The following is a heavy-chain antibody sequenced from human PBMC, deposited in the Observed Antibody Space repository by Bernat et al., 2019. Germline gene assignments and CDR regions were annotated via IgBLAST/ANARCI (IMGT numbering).Heavy chain of an antibody. Sequence: QVQLVQSGAEVKKPGASVKVSCKASGYTFTGYYMHWVRQAPGQGLEWMGWINPNSGGTNYAQKFQGWVTMTRDTSISTAYMELSRLRSDDTAVYYCARGAYYHDSSGYPGAFDIWGQGTMVTVSS. CDR3: ARGAYYHDSSGYPGAFDI. D-gene: IGHD3-22*01. CDR2: INPNSGGT. CDR1: GYTFTGYY. V-gene: IGHV1-2*04. J-gene: IGHJ3*02.